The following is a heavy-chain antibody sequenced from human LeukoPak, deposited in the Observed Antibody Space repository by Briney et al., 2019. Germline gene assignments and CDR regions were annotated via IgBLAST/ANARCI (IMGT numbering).Heavy chain of an antibody. J-gene: IGHJ6*03. CDR1: GGSISSYY. D-gene: IGHD3-22*01. CDR2: IYTSGNT. CDR3: TRGSIAYYYMDV. Sequence: KTSETLSLTCTVSGGSISSYYWSWIRQPAGKGLEWIGRIYTSGNTNYNPSLKSRVTMSVDTSKNQFSLKLSSVTAADTAVYYCTRGSIAYYYMDVWGKGTTVTISS. V-gene: IGHV4-4*07.